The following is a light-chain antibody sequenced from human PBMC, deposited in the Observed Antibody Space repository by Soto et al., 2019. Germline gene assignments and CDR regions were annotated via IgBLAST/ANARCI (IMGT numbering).Light chain of an antibody. CDR2: GVS. CDR1: QPVNSGY. CDR3: QVYGSSHKT. Sequence: IVLTQSPGTLSLSPGEGATLSCRASQPVNSGYLAWYQQKPGQAPRLLMYGVSTRDTGIPDRFSGSGAGKDFTLTISRPEPGDFAVYYCQVYGSSHKTFGQWSKVEIX. V-gene: IGKV3-20*01. J-gene: IGKJ1*01.